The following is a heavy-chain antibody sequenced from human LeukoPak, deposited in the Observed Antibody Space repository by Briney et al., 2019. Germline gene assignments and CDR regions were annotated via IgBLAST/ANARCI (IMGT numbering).Heavy chain of an antibody. CDR2: INHSGST. CDR1: GGPFSGYY. D-gene: IGHD3-10*01. Sequence: SETLSLTCAVYGGPFSGYYWSWNRQPPGKGLEWIGEINHSGSTNYNPSLKSRVTISVDTSKNQFSLKLSSVTAADTAVYYCARVGRWFGELVGYYYYYGMDVWGKGTTVTVSS. CDR3: ARVGRWFGELVGYYYYYGMDV. V-gene: IGHV4-34*01. J-gene: IGHJ6*04.